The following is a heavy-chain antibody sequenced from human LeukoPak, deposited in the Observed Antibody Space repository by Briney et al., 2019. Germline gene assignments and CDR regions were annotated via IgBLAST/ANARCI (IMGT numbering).Heavy chain of an antibody. CDR1: GFTFSSYA. V-gene: IGHV3-30*04. J-gene: IGHJ4*02. Sequence: GGSLSLSCAASGFTFSSYAMHWVRQAPGKGLEWVAVISYDGSNKYYADSVKGRFTISRDNSKNTLYLQMNSLRAEDTAVYYCARDSSSEDNWNESSDYWGQGTLVTVSS. CDR3: ARDSSSEDNWNESSDY. CDR2: ISYDGSNK. D-gene: IGHD1-20*01.